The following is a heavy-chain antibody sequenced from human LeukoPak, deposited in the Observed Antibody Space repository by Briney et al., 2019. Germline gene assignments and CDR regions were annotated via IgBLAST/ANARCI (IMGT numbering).Heavy chain of an antibody. CDR1: GYSFTSYG. D-gene: IGHD4-17*01. J-gene: IGHJ4*02. CDR2: IYTYNGNT. V-gene: IGHV1-18*01. CDR3: ARLKNYGDYGY. Sequence: ASVTLSCNASGYSFTSYGISWVRQPPGQGLEWIGWIYTYNGNTNYAQKSKCRVTMTTDTSTSTAYMELRSLRADDTAVYYSARLKNYGDYGYWGQGTLVTVSS.